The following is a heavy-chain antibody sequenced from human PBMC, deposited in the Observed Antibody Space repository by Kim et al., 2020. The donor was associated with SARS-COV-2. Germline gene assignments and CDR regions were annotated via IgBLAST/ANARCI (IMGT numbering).Heavy chain of an antibody. D-gene: IGHD5-18*01. CDR1: GGTFSSYA. Sequence: SVKVSCKASGGTFSSYAISWVRQAPGQGLEWMGRIIPFLGIANYAQKFQGRVTITADKSTSTAYMELSSLRSEDTAVYYCATPTVDTAMVYPYYYYYYG. J-gene: IGHJ6*01. CDR3: ATPTVDTAMVYPYYYYYYG. CDR2: IIPFLGIA. V-gene: IGHV1-69*04.